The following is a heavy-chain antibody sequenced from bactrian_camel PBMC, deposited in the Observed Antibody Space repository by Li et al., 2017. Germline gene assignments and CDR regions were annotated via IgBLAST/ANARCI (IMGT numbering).Heavy chain of an antibody. V-gene: IGHV3S55*01. D-gene: IGHD6*01. CDR1: GYRYIGSC. Sequence: HVQLVESGGGSVQAGGSLRLSCEYSGYRYIGSCMGWFRQAPGKEREGVATIDTDDHASYGGSVRGRFIVSKDNARGTLYLTMNNLEPEDTAMYYCAARKVARGSHLSLGRAPALRRDEYNFWGQGTQVTVS. CDR2: IDTDDHA. CDR3: AARKVARGSHLSLGRAPALRRDEYNF. J-gene: IGHJ4*01.